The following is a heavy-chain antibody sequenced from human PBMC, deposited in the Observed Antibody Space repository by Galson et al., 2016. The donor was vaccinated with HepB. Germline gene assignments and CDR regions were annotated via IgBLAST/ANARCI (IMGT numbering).Heavy chain of an antibody. D-gene: IGHD1-26*01. Sequence: SVKVSCKASEATLTTYAISWARQTPGQGLQWMGGIIPIFGAPTYARDFQARVTITADKSTSTAFLELTSLKSEDTAVYWCARSVGATSYFQQWGQGTLVTVSS. J-gene: IGHJ1*01. V-gene: IGHV1-69*06. CDR2: IIPIFGAP. CDR1: EATLTTYA. CDR3: ARSVGATSYFQQ.